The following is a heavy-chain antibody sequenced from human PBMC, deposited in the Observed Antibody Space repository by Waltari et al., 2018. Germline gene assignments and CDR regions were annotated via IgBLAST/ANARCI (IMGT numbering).Heavy chain of an antibody. D-gene: IGHD2-21*02. CDR3: ARGLVVTRGYDAFDI. CDR2: IYPGDSDT. Sequence: EVQLVQSGAAVKKPGESRPISCEGSGYRSTNYLTSWVRQMPGKGLEWMGIIYPGDSDTRYSPSFQGQVTISADKSISTAYLQWSSLKASDTAMYYCARGLVVTRGYDAFDIWGQGTMVTVSS. V-gene: IGHV5-51*01. J-gene: IGHJ3*02. CDR1: GYRSTNYL.